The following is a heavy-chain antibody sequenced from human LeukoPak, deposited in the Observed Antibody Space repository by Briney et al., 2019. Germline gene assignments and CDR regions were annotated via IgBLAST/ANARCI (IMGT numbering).Heavy chain of an antibody. CDR3: ARDRRRGALYYFDY. D-gene: IGHD3-10*01. CDR2: INQDGSEK. CDR1: GFTFSTYA. J-gene: IGHJ4*02. V-gene: IGHV3-7*04. Sequence: GGSLRLSCAASGFTFSTYAMHWVRQAPGKGLEWVANINQDGSEKYFVDSVKGRFTISRDNAKNSLYLQMNSLRAEDTAVYYCARDRRRGALYYFDYWGQGTLVTVSS.